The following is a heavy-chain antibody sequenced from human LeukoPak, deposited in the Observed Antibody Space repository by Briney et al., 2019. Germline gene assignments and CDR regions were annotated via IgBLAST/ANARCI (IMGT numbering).Heavy chain of an antibody. J-gene: IGHJ6*02. Sequence: TGGSLRLSCAASGFIVSENYMSWVRQAPGKGPEWVSTVYSGGLTFYADPVKGRFTISRDNSKNTLYLQMSSLRAEDTAVYYCVRDRWPGLGDFWGQGTTVNVSS. CDR1: GFIVSENY. CDR3: VRDRWPGLGDF. CDR2: VYSGGLT. D-gene: IGHD6-19*01. V-gene: IGHV3-66*01.